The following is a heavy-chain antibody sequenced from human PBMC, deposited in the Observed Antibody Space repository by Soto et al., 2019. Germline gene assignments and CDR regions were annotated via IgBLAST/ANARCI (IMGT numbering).Heavy chain of an antibody. CDR2: IDPSDSYT. D-gene: IGHD3-22*01. CDR1: GYSFTSYW. Sequence: VESLTIYCKDSGYSFTSYWIRWVVQMPGKGLEWMGRIDPSDSYTNYSPSFQGHVTISADKSISTAYLQWSSLKASDTAMYYCARPPDSSGWDAFDIWGQGTMVTVSS. J-gene: IGHJ3*02. CDR3: ARPPDSSGWDAFDI. V-gene: IGHV5-10-1*01.